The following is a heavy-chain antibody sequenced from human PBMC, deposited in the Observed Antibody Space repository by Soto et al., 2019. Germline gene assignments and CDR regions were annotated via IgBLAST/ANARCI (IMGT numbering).Heavy chain of an antibody. CDR3: ARGTWIVRGLIPDAFDI. J-gene: IGHJ3*02. Sequence: EVQLVESGGGLVQPGGSLRLSCAASGFTVSSHYINWVRQAPGKGLDWVSVIYNSGTSFYADSVKGRFTVSRDTAKNSVSLQMSRLRAEDTAVYFCARGTWIVRGLIPDAFDIWGQGTMVTVSS. D-gene: IGHD3-10*01. V-gene: IGHV3-66*01. CDR1: GFTVSSHY. CDR2: IYNSGTS.